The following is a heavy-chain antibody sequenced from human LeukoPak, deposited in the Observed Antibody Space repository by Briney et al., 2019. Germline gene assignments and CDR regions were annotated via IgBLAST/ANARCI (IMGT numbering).Heavy chain of an antibody. CDR2: IYSGGGT. CDR3: ARGHRYSSGWYYLDY. Sequence: GGSLRLSCAASEFTVSNNYMSWVRQAPGKGLEWDSVIYSGGGTYYADSVKGRFTISRDNSKNTLYLQMNSLRAEDTAVYYCARGHRYSSGWYYLDYWGQGTLVTVSS. D-gene: IGHD6-19*01. CDR1: EFTVSNNY. J-gene: IGHJ4*02. V-gene: IGHV3-53*01.